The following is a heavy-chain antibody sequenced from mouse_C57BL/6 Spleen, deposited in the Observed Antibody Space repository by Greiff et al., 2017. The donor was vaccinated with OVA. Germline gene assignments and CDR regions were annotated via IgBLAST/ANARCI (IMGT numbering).Heavy chain of an antibody. J-gene: IGHJ3*01. Sequence: EVKLMESGGGLVKPGGSLKLSCAASGFTFSDYGMHWVRQAPEKGLEWVAYISSGSSTIYYADTVKGRFTISRDNAKNTLFLQMTSLRSEDTAMYYCARDDYYGSSKGFAYWGQGTLVTVSA. V-gene: IGHV5-17*01. CDR1: GFTFSDYG. D-gene: IGHD1-1*01. CDR2: ISSGSSTI. CDR3: ARDDYYGSSKGFAY.